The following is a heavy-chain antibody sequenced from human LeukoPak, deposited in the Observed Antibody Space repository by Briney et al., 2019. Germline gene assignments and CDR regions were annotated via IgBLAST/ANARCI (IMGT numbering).Heavy chain of an antibody. CDR2: IYTSGST. V-gene: IGHV4-4*07. Sequence: SETLSLTCTVSGGSISSYYWSWIRQPAGKGLEWIGRIYTSGSTNYNPSLKSRVTISVDTSKNQFSLKLSSVTAADTAVYYCARVRGDIREALHYYYMDVWGKGTTVTVSS. D-gene: IGHD2-15*01. CDR1: GGSISSYY. J-gene: IGHJ6*03. CDR3: ARVRGDIREALHYYYMDV.